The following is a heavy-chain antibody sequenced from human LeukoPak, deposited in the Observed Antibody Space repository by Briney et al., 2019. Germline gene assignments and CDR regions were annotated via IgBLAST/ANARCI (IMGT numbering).Heavy chain of an antibody. CDR3: VRAYYKASFDY. Sequence: SGPTLVNPRQTLTLTYTFSGFSLSTSGVGVGWIRQPPGKALEWLAFIYWDDGKHYSPSLKSRLTITKDTSKNQVVLTMTNMDPVDTATYYCVRAYYKASFDYWGQGTLVTVSS. D-gene: IGHD3-10*01. CDR1: GFSLSTSGVG. V-gene: IGHV2-5*02. CDR2: IYWDDGK. J-gene: IGHJ4*02.